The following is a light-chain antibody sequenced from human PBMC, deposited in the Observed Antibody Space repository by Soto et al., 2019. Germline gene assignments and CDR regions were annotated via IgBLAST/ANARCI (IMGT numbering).Light chain of an antibody. CDR2: EVN. Sequence: QSALTQPPSASGSPGQSVTSSCTGTSSDIGGYDYVSWYQQHPGKAPKLIIYEVNKRPSGVPDRFSGSKSGNTASLTVSGLQAEDEADYYCSPYAGSNNVVFAGGTKLPVL. CDR1: SSDIGGYDY. CDR3: SPYAGSNNVV. V-gene: IGLV2-8*01. J-gene: IGLJ3*02.